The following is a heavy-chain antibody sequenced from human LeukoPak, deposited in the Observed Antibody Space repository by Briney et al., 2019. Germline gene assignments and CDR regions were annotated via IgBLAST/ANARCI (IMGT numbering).Heavy chain of an antibody. J-gene: IGHJ3*02. V-gene: IGHV4-30-4*01. CDR3: ARTLYNWNAPDAFDI. CDR1: GGSISSDDYY. Sequence: SETLSLTCTVSGGSISSDDYYWSWIRQPPGKGLEWIGYIYYSGSTYYNPSLKSRVTISVDTSKNQFSLKLSSVTAADTAVYYCARTLYNWNAPDAFDIWGQGTMVTVSS. CDR2: IYYSGST. D-gene: IGHD1-20*01.